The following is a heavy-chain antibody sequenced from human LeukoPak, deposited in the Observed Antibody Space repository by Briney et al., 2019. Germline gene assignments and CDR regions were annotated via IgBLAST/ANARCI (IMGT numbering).Heavy chain of an antibody. CDR1: GYTFTSYG. CDR2: ISAYNGNT. V-gene: IGHV1-18*01. D-gene: IGHD5-12*01. Sequence: GASVKVSCKASGYTFTSYGISWVRQAPGQGLEWMGWISAYNGNTNYAQKLQGRVTMTTDTSTSTAYMELRSLRSDDTAVYYCAREGRGTSLYSGYDSGGFDYWGQGTLVTVSS. CDR3: AREGRGTSLYSGYDSGGFDY. J-gene: IGHJ4*02.